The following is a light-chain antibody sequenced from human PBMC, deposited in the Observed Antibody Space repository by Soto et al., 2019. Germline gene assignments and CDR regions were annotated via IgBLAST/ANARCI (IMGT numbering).Light chain of an antibody. CDR1: SSDVGAYDF. CDR3: SSYTTGSAEV. V-gene: IGLV2-14*03. CDR2: DVN. J-gene: IGLJ1*01. Sequence: QSVLTQPASVSGFPGQSIAMSRTGTSSDVGAYDFVSWYQQHPGKAPKLLIYDVNNRPLGTSSRFSGSKSGNTASLTISGLQAEDEAEYYCSSYTTGSAEVFGTGTKVTVL.